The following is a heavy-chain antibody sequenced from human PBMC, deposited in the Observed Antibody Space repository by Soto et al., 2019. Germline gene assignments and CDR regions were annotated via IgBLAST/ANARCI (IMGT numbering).Heavy chain of an antibody. V-gene: IGHV4-34*01. D-gene: IGHD3-10*01. CDR2: INAAGSA. Sequence: QVQLQQRGAGLLKPSETLSLTCAVYGGSFSGYTWTWIRQSPGKGLEWIGQINAAGSAIYNPSLKSRVSRTVGTSNNQFFLDLTSVTAADTALYYCARGLFSGPSYSGGWYFFDYWGQGTLVTVSS. J-gene: IGHJ4*02. CDR1: GGSFSGYT. CDR3: ARGLFSGPSYSGGWYFFDY.